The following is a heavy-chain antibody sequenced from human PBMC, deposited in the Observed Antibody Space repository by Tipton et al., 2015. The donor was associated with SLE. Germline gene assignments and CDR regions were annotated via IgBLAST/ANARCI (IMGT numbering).Heavy chain of an antibody. J-gene: IGHJ4*02. Sequence: LRLSCTVSGGSISSNNYYWGWIRQPPGKGLEWIGSVSSTGYTYYNPSLKSRVTISVDTSKNHFSLTLSSVTAADTAVYYCARSWNDAPPDLGYWGQGTLVTVSS. D-gene: IGHD1-1*01. CDR1: GGSISSNNYY. CDR2: VSSTGYT. CDR3: ARSWNDAPPDLGY. V-gene: IGHV4-39*07.